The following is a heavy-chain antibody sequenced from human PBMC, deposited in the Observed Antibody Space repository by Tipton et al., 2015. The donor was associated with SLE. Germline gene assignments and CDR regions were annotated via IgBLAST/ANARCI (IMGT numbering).Heavy chain of an antibody. Sequence: TLSLTCTVSGGSISSSSYYWGWIRQPPGKGLEWIGSIYYSGSTYYNPSLKSRVTISVDTSKNQFSLKLSSVTAADTAVYYCAIGSLVQGVITNWFDPWGQGTLVTVSS. CDR3: AIGSLVQGVITNWFDP. CDR1: GGSISSSSYY. V-gene: IGHV4-39*07. J-gene: IGHJ5*02. CDR2: IYYSGST. D-gene: IGHD3-10*01.